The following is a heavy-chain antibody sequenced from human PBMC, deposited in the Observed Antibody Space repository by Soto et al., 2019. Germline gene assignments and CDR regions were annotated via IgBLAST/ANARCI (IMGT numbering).Heavy chain of an antibody. CDR3: ARRYNKYIMDV. CDR1: GYYFPTYW. CDR2: IDPSDSDT. Sequence: GESLKISCRGAGYYFPTYWINWVRQMPGKGLEWMGMIDPSDSDTNYSPSFQGHVTISVDKSISTAYLQWSSLEASDTAIYYCARRYNKYIMDVWGQGTTVTVSS. J-gene: IGHJ6*02. V-gene: IGHV5-10-1*01. D-gene: IGHD3-9*01.